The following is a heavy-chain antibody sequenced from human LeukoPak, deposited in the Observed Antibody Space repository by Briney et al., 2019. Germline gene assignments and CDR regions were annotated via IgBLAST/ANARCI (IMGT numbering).Heavy chain of an antibody. CDR3: ARTYCSGGSCYPWPDY. CDR1: GFTVSSNY. CDR2: IYSGGST. J-gene: IGHJ4*02. D-gene: IGHD2-15*01. V-gene: IGHV3-66*01. Sequence: GGSLRLSCAASGFTVSSNYMSWVRQAPGKGLEWVSVIYSGGSTYYADSVKGRFTISRDNAKNSLYLQMNSLRAEDTAVYYCARTYCSGGSCYPWPDYWGQGTLVTVSS.